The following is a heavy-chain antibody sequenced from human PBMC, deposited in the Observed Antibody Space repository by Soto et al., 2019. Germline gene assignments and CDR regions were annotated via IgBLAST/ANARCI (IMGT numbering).Heavy chain of an antibody. CDR1: GFTFSSYW. CDR3: ARDPQWEVTTEGDY. V-gene: IGHV3-74*01. J-gene: IGHJ4*02. D-gene: IGHD4-17*01. Sequence: GGSLRLSCAASGFTFSSYWMHWVRQAPGKGLVRVSHINSDGSSTSYADSVKGRFTISRDNAKNTLYLQMNSLRAEDTAVYYCARDPQWEVTTEGDYWGQGTLVTVSS. CDR2: INSDGSST.